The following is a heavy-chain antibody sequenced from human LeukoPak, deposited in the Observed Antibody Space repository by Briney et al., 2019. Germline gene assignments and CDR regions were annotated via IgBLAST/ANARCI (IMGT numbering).Heavy chain of an antibody. V-gene: IGHV1-2*02. Sequence: ASVKVSCKTSGYTFIDDYIHWVRQAPGQGLEFMGWINPDSGFTNYAQKFKGRVTMTRDTSISTAYMELSRLRSDDTAVYYCARVYCSGGSCYWFDPWGQGTLVTVSS. D-gene: IGHD2-15*01. CDR2: INPDSGFT. CDR1: GYTFIDDY. J-gene: IGHJ5*02. CDR3: ARVYCSGGSCYWFDP.